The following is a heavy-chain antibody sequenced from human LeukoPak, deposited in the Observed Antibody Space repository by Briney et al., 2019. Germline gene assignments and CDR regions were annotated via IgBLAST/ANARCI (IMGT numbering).Heavy chain of an antibody. CDR2: ISAYNGNT. J-gene: IGHJ6*03. V-gene: IGHV1-18*01. D-gene: IGHD2-8*01. Sequence: ASVKVSCKASGYTFTSYGISWVRQAPGQGLEWMGWISAYNGNTNYAQKLQGRVTMTTDTSTSTAYMELRSLRSDDTAVYYCARTPDALIYYYYMDVWGKGTTVTVSS. CDR1: GYTFTSYG. CDR3: ARTPDALIYYYYMDV.